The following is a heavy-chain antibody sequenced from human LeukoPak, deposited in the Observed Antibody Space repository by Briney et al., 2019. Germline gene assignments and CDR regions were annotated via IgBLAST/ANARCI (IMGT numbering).Heavy chain of an antibody. Sequence: PGGSLRLXCAASGFTFDDYAMHWVRQAPGRGLEWVSGISWNSGSIGYADSVKGRFTISRDNAKNSLYLQMNSLRAEDMALYHCAKGTQLLEDNWFDPWGQGTLVTVSS. J-gene: IGHJ5*02. CDR3: AKGTQLLEDNWFDP. V-gene: IGHV3-9*03. CDR2: ISWNSGSI. CDR1: GFTFDDYA. D-gene: IGHD2-2*01.